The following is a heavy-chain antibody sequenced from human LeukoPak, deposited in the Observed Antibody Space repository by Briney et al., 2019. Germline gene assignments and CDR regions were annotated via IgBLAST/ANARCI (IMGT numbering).Heavy chain of an antibody. CDR1: GFTFNDYA. V-gene: IGHV3-9*01. D-gene: IGHD6-13*01. J-gene: IGHJ4*02. Sequence: GGSLRLSCAASGFTFNDYAMHWVRQAPGKGLEWVSVISWNSGSIGYADSVKGRFTISRDNAKNSLYLQMNSLGPEDTALYYCTKGRSPTDSRGGYFDYWGQGTLVTVSS. CDR3: TKGRSPTDSRGGYFDY. CDR2: ISWNSGSI.